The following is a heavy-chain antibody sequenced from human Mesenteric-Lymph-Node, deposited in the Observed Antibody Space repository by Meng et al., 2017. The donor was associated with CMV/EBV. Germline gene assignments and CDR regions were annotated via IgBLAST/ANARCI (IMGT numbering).Heavy chain of an antibody. D-gene: IGHD3-3*01. J-gene: IGHJ3*01. CDR1: GFTVSNYY. Sequence: GGSLRLSCVASGFTVSNYYMTWVRQAPGKGLEWVSVIYRGGTTYYGDSVKGRFTISRDKSKNTLYLQMSSLRPEDTGVYYCSRCGDFWSDLEDWGQGTMVTVSS. CDR3: SRCGDFWSDLED. CDR2: IYRGGTT. V-gene: IGHV3-66*01.